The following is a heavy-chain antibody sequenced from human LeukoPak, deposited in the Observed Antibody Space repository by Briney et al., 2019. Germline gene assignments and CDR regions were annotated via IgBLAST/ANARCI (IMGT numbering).Heavy chain of an antibody. V-gene: IGHV3-48*04. J-gene: IGHJ4*02. D-gene: IGHD4-23*01. CDR3: ARDNGGRYDY. CDR2: ISSSGTTI. CDR1: GFPLSSYS. Sequence: SGGSLRLSCAASGFPLSSYSINWVRQAPGKGLEWVSYISSSGTTIYYADSVKGRFTISRDNAKNSLYLQMNSLRAEDTAVYYCARDNGGRYDYWGQGTLVTVSS.